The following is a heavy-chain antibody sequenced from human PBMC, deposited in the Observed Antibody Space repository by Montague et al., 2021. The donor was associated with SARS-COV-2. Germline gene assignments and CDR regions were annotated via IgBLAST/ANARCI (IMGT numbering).Heavy chain of an antibody. D-gene: IGHD3-22*01. V-gene: IGHV4-39*07. J-gene: IGHJ4*02. Sequence: SDTLSLTRTVSGPSIRSSDHYWGWIRQPPGKGLEWIGSIYYTGSRYYTPSLTSRLTISVDTSRYQFSLELTSVTAADTAIYYCARAGGFDNSGYVGRLRTYYFDYWGQGLLVTVTS. CDR3: ARAGGFDNSGYVGRLRTYYFDY. CDR1: GPSIRSSDHY. CDR2: IYYTGSR.